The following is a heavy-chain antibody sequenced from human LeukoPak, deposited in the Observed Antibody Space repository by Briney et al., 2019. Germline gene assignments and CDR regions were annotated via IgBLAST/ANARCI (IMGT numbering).Heavy chain of an antibody. D-gene: IGHD6-13*01. CDR2: INPNTYET. CDR3: ASLAWASSWFDY. Sequence: ASVKVSCKAFGYTFTDYYIHWVRQAPGQGLEWMGWINPNTYETNYTQNFQGRVTMTRDTSISTAFMELSGLRSDDTAVYYCASLAWASSWFDYWGQGTLVTVSS. CDR1: GYTFTDYY. V-gene: IGHV1-2*02. J-gene: IGHJ4*02.